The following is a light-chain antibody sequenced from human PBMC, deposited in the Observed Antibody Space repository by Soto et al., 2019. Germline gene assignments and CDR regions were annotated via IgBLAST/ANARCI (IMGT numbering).Light chain of an antibody. CDR1: QTISSW. CDR2: KAS. Sequence: DIQMTQSPSTLSGSVGDRVTITCRASQTISSWLAWYQQKPGKAPKLLTYKASTLKSGVPSRFSGSGSGTEFTLTISSLQPDDFATYYCQHYNSYSEAFGKGTTVDIX. J-gene: IGKJ1*01. CDR3: QHYNSYSEA. V-gene: IGKV1-5*03.